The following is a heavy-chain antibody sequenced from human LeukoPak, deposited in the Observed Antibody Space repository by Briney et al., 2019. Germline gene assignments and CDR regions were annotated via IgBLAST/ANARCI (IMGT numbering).Heavy chain of an antibody. CDR1: GFTFTNYA. Sequence: GGSLRLSCVAAGFTFTNYAMHWVRQAPGKGLEWVAIILYDGSNKYYADSVKGRFTISRDNSKNTLYLQMNSLRTEETSVYYCARESVLRYFDFDYWGQGTLVTVSS. CDR3: ARESVLRYFDFDY. V-gene: IGHV3-30-3*01. CDR2: ILYDGSNK. D-gene: IGHD3-9*01. J-gene: IGHJ4*02.